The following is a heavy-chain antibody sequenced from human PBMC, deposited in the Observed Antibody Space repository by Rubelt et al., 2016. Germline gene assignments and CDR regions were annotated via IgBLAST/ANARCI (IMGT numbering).Heavy chain of an antibody. D-gene: IGHD3-10*01. CDR2: IYHSGST. Sequence: GKGLEWIGSIYHSGSTYYNPSLKSRVTISVDTSKNQFSLKLSSVTAADTAVYYCARCSMVRGVTDDAFDIWGQGTMITVSS. CDR3: ARCSMVRGVTDDAFDI. J-gene: IGHJ3*02. V-gene: IGHV4-38-2*01.